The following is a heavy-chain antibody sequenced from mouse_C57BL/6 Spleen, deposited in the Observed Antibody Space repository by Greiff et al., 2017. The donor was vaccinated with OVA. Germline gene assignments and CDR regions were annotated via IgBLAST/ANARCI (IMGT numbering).Heavy chain of an antibody. CDR2: IHPNSGST. D-gene: IGHD1-1*01. CDR3: ASHYYGSSYDWFAY. V-gene: IGHV1-64*01. J-gene: IGHJ3*01. Sequence: QVQLQQSGAELVKPGASVKLSCKASGYTFTSYWMHWVKQRPGQGLEWIGMIHPNSGSTNYNEKFKSKATLTVDKSSSTAYMQLSSLTSEDSAVYYCASHYYGSSYDWFAYWGQGTLVTVSA. CDR1: GYTFTSYW.